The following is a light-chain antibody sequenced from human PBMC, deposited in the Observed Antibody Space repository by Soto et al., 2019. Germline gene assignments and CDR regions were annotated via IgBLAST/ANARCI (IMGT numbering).Light chain of an antibody. V-gene: IGKV1-5*01. CDR1: QSISSW. Sequence: DIQMTQSPSTLSASVGDRVTITCRASQSISSWLAWYQQKPGKAPKLLIYDASSLESGVPQRFSGSGSGTEFTLTISSLQTDDFSNYYCQQYHSYWTFGQGTKVDIK. CDR2: DAS. CDR3: QQYHSYWT. J-gene: IGKJ1*01.